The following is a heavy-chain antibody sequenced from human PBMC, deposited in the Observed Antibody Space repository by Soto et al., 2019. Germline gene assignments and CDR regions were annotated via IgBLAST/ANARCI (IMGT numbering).Heavy chain of an antibody. J-gene: IGHJ6*02. Sequence: QVQLVESGGGVVQPGRSLRLSCAASGFTFSSYAMHWVRQAPGKGLEWVAVISYDGSNKYYADSVKGRFTISRDNSKNTLYLQMNSLRAEDTAVYYCARDGPGGRFGKYSSSLVRYDYYYGMDVWGQGTTVTVSS. V-gene: IGHV3-30-3*01. CDR2: ISYDGSNK. D-gene: IGHD6-6*01. CDR1: GFTFSSYA. CDR3: ARDGPGGRFGKYSSSLVRYDYYYGMDV.